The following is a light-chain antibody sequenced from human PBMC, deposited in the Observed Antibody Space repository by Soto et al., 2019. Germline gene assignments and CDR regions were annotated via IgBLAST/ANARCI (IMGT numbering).Light chain of an antibody. V-gene: IGKV3-11*01. CDR3: QQGSNWPPFT. Sequence: ESVLTQSPATLSLSREERANLSCRASQRVGNYLAWYQQKPGQAPRLLIYDASNKVTGITARFSGSGSGTDFPRTISSLEPPDFVVYYCQQGSNWPPFTFGPGTKVDIK. J-gene: IGKJ3*01. CDR1: QRVGNY. CDR2: DAS.